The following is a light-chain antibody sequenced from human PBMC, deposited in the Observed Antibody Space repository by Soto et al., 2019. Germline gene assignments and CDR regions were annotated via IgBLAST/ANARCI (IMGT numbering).Light chain of an antibody. CDR2: GAS. CDR1: QNISNY. CDR3: QQYGSSPLT. Sequence: IVLTQSPATLSLSPGKRATLSCRASQNISNYLIWYQQKPGQAPRLLIYGASTRAIGIADRFSGSGSGTDFTLTISRLEPEDFAVYFCQQYGSSPLTFGGGTKVDIK. J-gene: IGKJ4*01. V-gene: IGKV3-20*01.